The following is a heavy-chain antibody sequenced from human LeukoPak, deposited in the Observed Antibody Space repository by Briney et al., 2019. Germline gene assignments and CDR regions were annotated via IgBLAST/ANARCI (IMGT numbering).Heavy chain of an antibody. D-gene: IGHD2-2*01. CDR3: ARVEHSLIVVVPAAPTFDY. CDR2: IYYSGST. J-gene: IGHJ4*02. V-gene: IGHV4-39*07. CDR1: GGSISSSSYY. Sequence: SETLSLTCTVSGGSISSSSYYWGWIRQPPGKGLEWIGSIYYSGSTYYNPSLKSRVTISVDTSKNQFSLKLSSVTAADTAVYYCARVEHSLIVVVPAAPTFDYWGQGTLVTVSS.